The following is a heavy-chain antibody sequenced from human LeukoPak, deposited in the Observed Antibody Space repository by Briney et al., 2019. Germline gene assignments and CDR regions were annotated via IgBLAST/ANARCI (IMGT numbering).Heavy chain of an antibody. CDR3: ATSRAPVTTSPDAFDF. J-gene: IGHJ3*01. D-gene: IGHD4-17*01. CDR2: ISGSGGST. V-gene: IGHV3-23*01. Sequence: GGSLRLSCAASGFTFSSYGMSWVRQAPGKGLEWVSAISGSGGSTYYADSVKDRFTVSRDNSKNTHYLHMNSLRAEDTAVYYCATSRAPVTTSPDAFDFWGQGTIVTDSS. CDR1: GFTFSSYG.